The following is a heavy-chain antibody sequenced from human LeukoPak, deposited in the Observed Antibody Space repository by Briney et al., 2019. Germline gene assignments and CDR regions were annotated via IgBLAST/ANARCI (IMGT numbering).Heavy chain of an antibody. J-gene: IGHJ4*02. CDR2: INPNSGGT. Sequence: ASVKVSCKASGYTFTGYYMHWVRQAPGQGLEWMGWINPNSGGTNYAQKFQGRVTMTRDTSISTAYMELSRLRSDDTAVYYCARLAESIPTVTAMVDYWGQGPWSPSP. D-gene: IGHD5-18*01. V-gene: IGHV1-2*02. CDR1: GYTFTGYY. CDR3: ARLAESIPTVTAMVDY.